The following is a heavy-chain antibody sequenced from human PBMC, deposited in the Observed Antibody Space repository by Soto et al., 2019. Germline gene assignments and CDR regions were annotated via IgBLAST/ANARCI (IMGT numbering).Heavy chain of an antibody. Sequence: GGSLRLSCAASGFTFSSYGMHWVRQAPGKGLEWVAVISYDGSNKYYADSVKGRFTISRDNSKNTLYLQMNSLRAEDTAVYYCAKDSIAVAGNPPGVYWGQGTLVTVSS. CDR3: AKDSIAVAGNPPGVY. V-gene: IGHV3-30*18. CDR1: GFTFSSYG. D-gene: IGHD6-19*01. CDR2: ISYDGSNK. J-gene: IGHJ4*02.